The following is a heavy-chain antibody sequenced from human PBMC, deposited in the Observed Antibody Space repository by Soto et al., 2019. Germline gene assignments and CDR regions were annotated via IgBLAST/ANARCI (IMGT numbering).Heavy chain of an antibody. CDR2: INGDGSNT. V-gene: IGHV3-74*01. CDR3: ARVCTGGSCYQFDS. J-gene: IGHJ4*02. Sequence: EVHLVESGGGLVQPGGSLSLSCAASGFTFSSYWMHWVRQAPGKGLVWVSRINGDGSNTNYADPVKGRFTISRDNAKNTLYLQMNSLRADDTAVYYCARVCTGGSCYQFDSWGQGTLVTVSS. D-gene: IGHD2-15*01. CDR1: GFTFSSYW.